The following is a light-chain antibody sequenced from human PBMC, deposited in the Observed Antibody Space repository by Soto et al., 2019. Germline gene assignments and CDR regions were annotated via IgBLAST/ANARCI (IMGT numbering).Light chain of an antibody. V-gene: IGKV1-5*03. CDR1: QTISSW. CDR3: IQDYNYPWT. Sequence: DIQMTQSPSTLSGSVGDRVTITCRASQTISSWLAWYQQKPGKAHKLLIYKASTLKSGVQSRFSGSGSGTEFTLTISSLQPDDFATYYCIQDYNYPWTFGQGTKVDIK. J-gene: IGKJ1*01. CDR2: KAS.